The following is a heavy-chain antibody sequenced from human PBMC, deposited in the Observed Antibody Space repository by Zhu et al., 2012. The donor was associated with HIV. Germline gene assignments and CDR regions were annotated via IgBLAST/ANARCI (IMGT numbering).Heavy chain of an antibody. CDR3: ARSLRWYAFDI. V-gene: IGHV4-34*01. D-gene: IGHD4-23*01. CDR2: INHSGST. CDR1: GGSFSGYY. J-gene: IGHJ3*02. Sequence: QVQLQQWGAGLLKPSETLSLTCAVYGGSFSGYYWTWIRQPPGKGLEWIGEINHSGSTNYNPSLKSRVTISADASKNQFSLKLSSVTAADTAVYFCARSLRWYAFDIWGQGTMVTVSS.